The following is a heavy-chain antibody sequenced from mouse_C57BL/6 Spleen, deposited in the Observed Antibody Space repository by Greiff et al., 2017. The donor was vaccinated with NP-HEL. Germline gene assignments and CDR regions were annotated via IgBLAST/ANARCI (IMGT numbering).Heavy chain of an antibody. CDR3: ARSTGVDWYFDV. CDR2: ISSGSSTI. J-gene: IGHJ1*03. Sequence: EVQLVESGGGLVKPGGSLKLSCAASGFTFSDYGMHWVRQAPEKGLEWVAYISSGSSTIYYADTVKGRFTISRDNAKNTLFLQMTSLRSEDTAMYYCARSTGVDWYFDVWGTGTTVTVSS. V-gene: IGHV5-17*01. CDR1: GFTFSDYG. D-gene: IGHD4-1*02.